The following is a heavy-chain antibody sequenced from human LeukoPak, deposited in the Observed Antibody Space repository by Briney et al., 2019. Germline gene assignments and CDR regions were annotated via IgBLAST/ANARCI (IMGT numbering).Heavy chain of an antibody. CDR3: AKDGDPMVRGVKSYYFDY. D-gene: IGHD3-10*01. Sequence: GGSLRLSCAASGFTFSSYAMSWVRQAPGKGLEWVSAISGSGGSTYYADSVKGRFTISRDNSKNTLYLQMNSLRAEDTAVYYCAKDGDPMVRGVKSYYFDYWGQGTLVTVSS. CDR2: ISGSGGST. J-gene: IGHJ4*02. CDR1: GFTFSSYA. V-gene: IGHV3-23*01.